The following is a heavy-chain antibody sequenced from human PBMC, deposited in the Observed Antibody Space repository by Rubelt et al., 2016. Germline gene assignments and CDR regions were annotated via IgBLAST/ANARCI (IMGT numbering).Heavy chain of an antibody. CDR2: IYYSGST. CDR3: ASPSYYYDSSGYSLFDY. J-gene: IGHJ4*02. V-gene: IGHV4-59*12. Sequence: IGYIYYSGSTNYNPSLKSRVTISVDTSKNQFSLKLSSVTAADTAVYYCASPSYYYDSSGYSLFDYWGQGTLVTVSS. D-gene: IGHD3-22*01.